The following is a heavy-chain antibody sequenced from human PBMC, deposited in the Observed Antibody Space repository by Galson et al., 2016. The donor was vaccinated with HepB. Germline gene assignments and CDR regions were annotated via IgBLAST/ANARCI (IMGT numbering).Heavy chain of an antibody. V-gene: IGHV4-59*01. CDR3: ARSTTRRKIVVVPGALTLIPPFDP. J-gene: IGHJ5*02. Sequence: ECIASIYYNGDTSYNPSLKSRVTISMDTSKNQISLRLSSVTAADTAVYFCARSTTRRKIVVVPGALTLIPPFDPWGQGTLVTVSS. CDR2: IYYNGDT. D-gene: IGHD2-2*01.